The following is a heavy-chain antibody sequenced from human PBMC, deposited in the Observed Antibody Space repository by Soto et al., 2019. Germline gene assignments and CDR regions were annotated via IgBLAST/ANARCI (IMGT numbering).Heavy chain of an antibody. V-gene: IGHV1-24*01. D-gene: IGHD1-7*01. J-gene: IGHJ4*02. CDR2: FDPEDGET. CDR1: GYTLTELS. Sequence: ASVKVSCNVSGYTLTELSMHWVLQTPGKGLEWMGGFDPEDGETIYAQKFQGRVTMTEDTSTDTAYMELSSLRSEDTAVYYCATGPYNWNYPDYWGQGTLVTVSS. CDR3: ATGPYNWNYPDY.